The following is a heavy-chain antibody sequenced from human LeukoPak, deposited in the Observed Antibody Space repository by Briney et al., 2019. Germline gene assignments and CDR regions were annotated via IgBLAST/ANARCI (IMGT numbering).Heavy chain of an antibody. V-gene: IGHV3-23*01. J-gene: IGHJ5*02. CDR3: AKGPAMVRGTFDP. Sequence: GGSLTLSCAASGFTFDDYAMHWVRHAPGKGLEWVSSISGSGGNTYYADSVKGRFTISRDYSKNTLYLQMNSLRTEETAVYYCAKGPAMVRGTFDPWGQGTLVTVSS. CDR2: ISGSGGNT. D-gene: IGHD3-10*01. CDR1: GFTFDDYA.